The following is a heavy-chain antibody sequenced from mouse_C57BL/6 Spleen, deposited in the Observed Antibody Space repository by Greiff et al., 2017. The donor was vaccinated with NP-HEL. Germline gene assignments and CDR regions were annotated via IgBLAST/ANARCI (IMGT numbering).Heavy chain of an antibody. Sequence: QVQLQQSGPELVKPGASVKISCKASGYALSSSWMNWVKQRPGKGLEWIGRIYPGDGETNYNGKLKGKATLAADKSSSTSYMQLSSLTSEDSAVYFWSNYYGSSHWYFDVWGTGTTVTVSS. J-gene: IGHJ1*03. CDR1: GYALSSSW. D-gene: IGHD1-1*01. CDR2: IYPGDGET. V-gene: IGHV1-82*01. CDR3: SNYYGSSHWYFDV.